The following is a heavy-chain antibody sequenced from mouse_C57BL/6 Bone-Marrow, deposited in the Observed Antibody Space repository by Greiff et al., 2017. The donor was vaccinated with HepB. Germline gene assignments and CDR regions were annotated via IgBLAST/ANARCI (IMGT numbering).Heavy chain of an antibody. Sequence: QVQLKESGPGLVQPSHSLSITCTASGFSLTSYGVHWVRQSPGKGLEWLGVIGSGGSTDYNAAFISRLSISKDKSKSQVFFKMNSLQADDTAIYYCARNRNYDDGAWLAYWGQGTLVTVSA. J-gene: IGHJ3*01. CDR1: GFSLTSYG. CDR3: ARNRNYDDGAWLAY. CDR2: IGSGGST. V-gene: IGHV2-2*01. D-gene: IGHD2-4*01.